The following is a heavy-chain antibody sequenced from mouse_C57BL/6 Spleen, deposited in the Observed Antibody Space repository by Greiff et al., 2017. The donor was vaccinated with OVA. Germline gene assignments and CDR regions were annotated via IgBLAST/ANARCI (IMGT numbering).Heavy chain of an antibody. CDR3: ARLYGGSSGWFAY. V-gene: IGHV5-6*01. Sequence: EVQRVESGGDLVKPGGSLKLSCAASGFTFSSYGMSWVRQTPDKRLEWVATISSGGSYTYYPDSVKGRFTISRDNAKNTLYLQMSSLKSEDTAVYYCARLYGGSSGWFAYWGQGTLVTVSA. CDR2: ISSGGSYT. CDR1: GFTFSSYG. J-gene: IGHJ3*01. D-gene: IGHD1-3*01.